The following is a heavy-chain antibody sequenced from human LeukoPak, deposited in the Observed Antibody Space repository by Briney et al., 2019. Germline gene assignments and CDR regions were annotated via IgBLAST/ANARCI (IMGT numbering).Heavy chain of an antibody. J-gene: IGHJ4*02. CDR3: ARERVAGTGYDY. CDR1: GGSISSYY. Sequence: PSETLSLTCTVSGGSISSYYWSWIRQPPGKGLEWIGYIYYSGSTNYNPSPKSRVTISVDTSKNQFSLKLSSVTAADTAVYYCARERVAGTGYDYWGQGTLVTVSS. D-gene: IGHD6-19*01. CDR2: IYYSGST. V-gene: IGHV4-59*01.